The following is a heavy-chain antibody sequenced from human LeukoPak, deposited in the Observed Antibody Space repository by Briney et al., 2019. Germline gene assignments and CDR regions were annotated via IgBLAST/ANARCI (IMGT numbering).Heavy chain of an antibody. D-gene: IGHD6-19*01. CDR2: ISYDGSNK. CDR3: AKDAYSSGWYQYSDV. V-gene: IGHV3-30*18. Sequence: GGSLRLSCADSGFTLSNCAMDWVRQAPGKGLEWVAVISYDGSNKYYADSVKGRFTISRDNSKNTLSLQMNSLRAEDTAVYYCAKDAYSSGWYQYSDVWGQGTLVTVSS. J-gene: IGHJ4*02. CDR1: GFTLSNCA.